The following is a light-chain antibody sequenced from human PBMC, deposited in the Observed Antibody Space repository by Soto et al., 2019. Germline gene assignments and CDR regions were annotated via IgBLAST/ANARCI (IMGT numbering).Light chain of an antibody. J-gene: IGKJ1*01. CDR1: QSISSW. Sequence: DIQMTQPPSTLSASVGDTVTITCRASQSISSWLAWYQQKPGKAPKLLIYDASSLQSGVPSRFSGSGSGTEFTLTINSLQPDDFATYYCQHYNSYWTCGQGNKVDIK. V-gene: IGKV1-5*01. CDR3: QHYNSYWT. CDR2: DAS.